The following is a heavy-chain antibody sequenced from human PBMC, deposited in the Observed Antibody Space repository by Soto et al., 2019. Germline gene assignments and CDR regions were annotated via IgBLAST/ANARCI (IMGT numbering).Heavy chain of an antibody. CDR2: MNPDTRNT. CDR1: GYIFTNHD. Sequence: QVQLVQSGAEVRKPGASLKVSCKASGYIFTNHDIHWVRQATGQGLEWMGWMNPDTRNTGYAKKHKGRVTTTTNTSINTAYMELSSLTSEDTARYYCARAGSQTDALDIWCQGTMVTVSS. V-gene: IGHV1-8*01. J-gene: IGHJ3*02. D-gene: IGHD1-26*01. CDR3: ARAGSQTDALDI.